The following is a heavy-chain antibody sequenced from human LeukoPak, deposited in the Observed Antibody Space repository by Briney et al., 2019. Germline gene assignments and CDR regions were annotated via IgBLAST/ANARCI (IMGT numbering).Heavy chain of an antibody. D-gene: IGHD3-10*01. J-gene: IGHJ6*02. CDR2: ISSSSSYI. Sequence: GGSLRLSCAASGFTFSSYSMNWVRQAPGKGLEWVSSISSSSSYIYYADSVKGRFTISRDNAKNSLYLRMNSLRAEDTAVYYCARSEFNYYGMDVWGQGTTVTVSS. CDR1: GFTFSSYS. V-gene: IGHV3-21*04. CDR3: ARSEFNYYGMDV.